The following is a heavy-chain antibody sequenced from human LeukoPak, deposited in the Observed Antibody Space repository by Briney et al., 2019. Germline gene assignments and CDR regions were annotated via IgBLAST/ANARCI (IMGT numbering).Heavy chain of an antibody. Sequence: PGGSLRLSYVASGVTFSSHRMNWVRQAPGKGVVWGSSISSSSSYIYSADSVKGRFTISRDNAKNSLYLQMNSLRAEDTAVYYCAGRCSSTSCYDIEFDYWGQGTLVTVSS. V-gene: IGHV3-21*01. CDR1: GVTFSSHR. D-gene: IGHD2-2*01. CDR3: AGRCSSTSCYDIEFDY. CDR2: ISSSSSYI. J-gene: IGHJ4*02.